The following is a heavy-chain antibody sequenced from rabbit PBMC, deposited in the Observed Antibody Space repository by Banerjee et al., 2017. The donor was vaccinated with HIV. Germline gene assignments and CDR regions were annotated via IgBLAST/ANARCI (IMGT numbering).Heavy chain of an antibody. CDR1: GFSFSNKVV. D-gene: IGHD1-1*01. CDR3: ARDTSSSFSSYGMDL. Sequence: QERLVESGGGLVKPEGSLTLTCTASGFSFSNKVVMCWVRQAPGKGLEWIACINGITGKAVYASWAKGRFTFSKTSSTTVTLQMTSLTAADTATYFCARDTSSSFSSYGMDLWGPGTLVTVS. CDR2: INGITGKA. J-gene: IGHJ6*01. V-gene: IGHV1S45*01.